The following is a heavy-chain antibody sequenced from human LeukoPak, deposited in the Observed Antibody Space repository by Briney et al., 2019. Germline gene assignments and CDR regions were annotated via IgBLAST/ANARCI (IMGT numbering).Heavy chain of an antibody. CDR2: INHSGST. Sequence: SETLSFTCAVYGGSFSGYYWSWIRQPPGKGLEWIGEINHSGSTNYNPSLKSRVTISVDTSKNQFSLKLSSVTAADTAVYYCARQANYGTFDIWGQGTMVTVSS. D-gene: IGHD3-10*01. V-gene: IGHV4-34*01. J-gene: IGHJ3*02. CDR3: ARQANYGTFDI. CDR1: GGSFSGYY.